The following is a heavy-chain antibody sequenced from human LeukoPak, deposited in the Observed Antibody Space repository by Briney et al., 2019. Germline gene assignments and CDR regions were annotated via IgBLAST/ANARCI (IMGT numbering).Heavy chain of an antibody. CDR2: ISYDGSNK. V-gene: IGHV3-30-3*01. CDR3: ARDEGSSFDY. CDR1: GFTFSSYA. J-gene: IGHJ4*02. D-gene: IGHD6-13*01. Sequence: GGSLRLSCAASGFTFSSYAMHWVRQAPGKGLEWVAVISYDGSNKYYADSVKGRFTISRDNSKNTLYLQMNSLRAEDTAVYYCARDEGSSFDYWGQGTPVTVSS.